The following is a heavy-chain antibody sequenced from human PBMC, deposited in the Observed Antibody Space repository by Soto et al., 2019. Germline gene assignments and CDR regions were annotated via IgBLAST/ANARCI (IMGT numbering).Heavy chain of an antibody. V-gene: IGHV1-69*06. CDR3: ARVLLVFGRHRSRYFVF. CDR1: GGTFSSYA. J-gene: IGHJ4*02. D-gene: IGHD3-16*01. CDR2: IIPIFGTA. Sequence: PVKVSWKAAGGTFSSYAISWVRQPPGQGLEWMGGIIPIFGTANYAQKFQGRVTITADKSTSTAYMELSSLRSEDTAVYYCARVLLVFGRHRSRYFVFRCQGIL.